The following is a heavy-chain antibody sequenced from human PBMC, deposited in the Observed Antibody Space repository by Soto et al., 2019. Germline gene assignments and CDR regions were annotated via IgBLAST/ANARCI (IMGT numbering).Heavy chain of an antibody. CDR3: ARDIASPGGDYFDS. CDR1: GFTFSNYN. Sequence: EVQLVESGGGLVKAGGSLRLFCTASGFTFSNYNMNWVRQAPGKGLEWVSSISNGGAYMFYADSVKGRFTISRDNAQNSLCLQIDSPRAEDTAVYYFARDIASPGGDYFDSWGQGTRAPV. V-gene: IGHV3-21*06. J-gene: IGHJ4*02. CDR2: ISNGGAYM. D-gene: IGHD2-21*01.